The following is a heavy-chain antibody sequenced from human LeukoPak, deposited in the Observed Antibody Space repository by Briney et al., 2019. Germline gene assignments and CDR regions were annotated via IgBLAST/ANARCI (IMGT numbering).Heavy chain of an antibody. Sequence: SETLSLTCTVSGGSISSYYWSWIRQPPGQGLEWIGNIYYSGRTKYNPCLKSRVTISVDTSKNQFSLKLSSVTAADTAVYYCAGAPYPTVVTKWGQGTLVTVSS. CDR1: GGSISSYY. V-gene: IGHV4-59*01. CDR2: IYYSGRT. D-gene: IGHD4-23*01. CDR3: AGAPYPTVVTK. J-gene: IGHJ4*02.